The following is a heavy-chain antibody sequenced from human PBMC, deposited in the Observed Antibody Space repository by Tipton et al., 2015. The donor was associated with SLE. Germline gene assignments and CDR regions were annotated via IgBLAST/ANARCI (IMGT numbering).Heavy chain of an antibody. CDR3: ARGTVIERNYFYQYYMDV. CDR1: GGSFSGYY. V-gene: IGHV4-34*01. Sequence: TLSLTCAVYGGSFSGYYWSWIRQPPGKGLEWIGEINHSGSTNYNPSLKSRFTISVDTARNQFSLNLSSVTAADTAVYFCARGTVIERNYFYQYYMDVWGKGTTVTVSS. D-gene: IGHD4-17*01. J-gene: IGHJ6*03. CDR2: INHSGST.